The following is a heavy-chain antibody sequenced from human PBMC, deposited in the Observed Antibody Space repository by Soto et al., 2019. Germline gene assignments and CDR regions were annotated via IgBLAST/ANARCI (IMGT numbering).Heavy chain of an antibody. D-gene: IGHD1-1*01. CDR2: INPNSGGT. CDR3: AREPATAKPEGVDF. V-gene: IGHV1-2*02. Sequence: ASVEVSCEASGYTFSDYYIHWVRQAPGQGLEWMGWINPNSGGTNYAPKFQGGVTMTRDTSITTAYMELSRLRSGDTAVYYCAREPATAKPEGVDFWGQGTLVTVSS. J-gene: IGHJ4*02. CDR1: GYTFSDYY.